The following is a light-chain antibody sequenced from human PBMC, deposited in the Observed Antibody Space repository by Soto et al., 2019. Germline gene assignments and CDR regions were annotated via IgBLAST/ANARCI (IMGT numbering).Light chain of an antibody. Sequence: EIVLTQSPATLSLSPGERATLSCRASQSVSNSLAWYQQKPGQAPRLLIYDASNRATGIPARFSGSGSGADFTLTISSLEPEDFAVYYCQQHCDWPLTFGGGTKVESK. CDR2: DAS. J-gene: IGKJ4*01. CDR1: QSVSNS. V-gene: IGKV3-11*01. CDR3: QQHCDWPLT.